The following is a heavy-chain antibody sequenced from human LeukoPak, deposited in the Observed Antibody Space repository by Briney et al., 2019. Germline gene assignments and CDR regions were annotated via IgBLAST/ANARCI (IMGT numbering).Heavy chain of an antibody. V-gene: IGHV1-18*01. Sequence: ASVKVSCKASGYTFTSYGISWVRQAPGQGLEWMGWISAYNGNTNYAQKLRGRVTMTTDTSTSTAYMELRSLRSDDTAVYYCARDVDTAMVIPDGYDYWGQGTLVTVSS. J-gene: IGHJ4*02. CDR3: ARDVDTAMVIPDGYDY. CDR1: GYTFTSYG. D-gene: IGHD5-18*01. CDR2: ISAYNGNT.